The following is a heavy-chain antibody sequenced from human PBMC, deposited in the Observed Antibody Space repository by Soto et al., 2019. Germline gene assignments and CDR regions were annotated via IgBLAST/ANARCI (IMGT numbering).Heavy chain of an antibody. CDR3: AREDDGGDRDYYGLDV. D-gene: IGHD2-21*02. CDR2: IHYSGSI. J-gene: IGHJ6*02. CDR1: GGSISSEYYH. Sequence: QVQLQQPGPGLVKPSQTLSLTCSVSGGSISSEYYHWTWIRQSPGKGLEWIGYIHYSGSILYNPSFKSRITMSVDTSKNQFSLQLSSVSAADTAVYFCAREDDGGDRDYYGLDVWGQGTTVTVSS. V-gene: IGHV4-30-4*08.